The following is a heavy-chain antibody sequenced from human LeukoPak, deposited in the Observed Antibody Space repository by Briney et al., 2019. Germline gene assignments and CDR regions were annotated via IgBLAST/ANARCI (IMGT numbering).Heavy chain of an antibody. CDR2: TNPNSGNT. J-gene: IGHJ6*03. CDR3: ARGRGHILGYCSSTSCYRPDYYYYMDV. V-gene: IGHV1-8*01. CDR1: GYTFTSYD. Sequence: ASVKVSCKASGYTFTSYDINWVRQATGQGLEWMGWTNPNSGNTGYAQKFQGRVTMTRNTSIRTAYMELSSLRSEDTAVYYWARGRGHILGYCSSTSCYRPDYYYYMDVGGKGTTVTVSS. D-gene: IGHD2-2*01.